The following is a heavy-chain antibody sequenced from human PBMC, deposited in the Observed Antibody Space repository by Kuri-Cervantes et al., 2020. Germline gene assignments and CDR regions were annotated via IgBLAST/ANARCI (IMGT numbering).Heavy chain of an antibody. CDR1: GYTFKNDA. CDR3: ARGDMVRGVVDYYYYGMDV. J-gene: IGHJ6*02. D-gene: IGHD3-10*01. Sequence: ASVKVSCKAPGYTFKNDAISWVRQAPGQGLEWVGWISSYNGDTDSAQSLQGRVTMTRDTSTSTVYMELSSLRSEDTAVYYCARGDMVRGVVDYYYYGMDVWGQGTTVTVSS. CDR2: ISSYNGDT. V-gene: IGHV1-18*01.